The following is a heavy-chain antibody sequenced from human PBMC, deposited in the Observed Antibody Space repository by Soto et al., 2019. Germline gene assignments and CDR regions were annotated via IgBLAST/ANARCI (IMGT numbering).Heavy chain of an antibody. CDR2: IHHSGST. D-gene: IGHD6-19*01. CDR3: ASHLVVASTRGFDN. J-gene: IGHJ4*02. V-gene: IGHV4-4*02. Sequence: QVQLQESGPGLVTPSGTLSLTCTVSSGSIFSSNWWSWVRQPPGKGLEWIGEIHHSGSTNSNASLKCRVSILVDKSKNQLSLKLNSVTAADTAVYYCASHLVVASTRGFDNWGLGTLVTVSS. CDR1: SGSIFSSNW.